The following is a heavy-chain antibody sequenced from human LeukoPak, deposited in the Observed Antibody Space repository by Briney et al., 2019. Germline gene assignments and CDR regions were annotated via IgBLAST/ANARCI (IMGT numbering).Heavy chain of an antibody. CDR3: ANHLACGSTSCPPFDY. CDR1: GFTFSSYS. D-gene: IGHD2-2*01. V-gene: IGHV3-21*01. J-gene: IGHJ4*02. Sequence: PGGSLRLSCAASGFTFSSYSMSWVRQAPGKGLEWVSSISDDSNYIYYADSVEGRFTISRDNAKNSLYLQVNSLRAEDTAVYYCANHLACGSTSCPPFDYWGQGTLVTVSS. CDR2: ISDDSNYI.